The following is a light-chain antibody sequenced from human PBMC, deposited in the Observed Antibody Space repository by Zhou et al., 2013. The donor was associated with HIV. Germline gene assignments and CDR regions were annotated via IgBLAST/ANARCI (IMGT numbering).Light chain of an antibody. CDR1: QGISTY. CDR2: GAT. CDR3: QQYKSFLLS. Sequence: DIQLTQSPSFLSASVGDRVAITCRASQGISTYLAWYQQKPGNAPKLLIYGATTLQSGVPSRFSGSGSGTEFTLTISSLQPDDLGTYFCQQYKSFLLSFGGGTKVDIK. V-gene: IGKV1-9*01. J-gene: IGKJ4*01.